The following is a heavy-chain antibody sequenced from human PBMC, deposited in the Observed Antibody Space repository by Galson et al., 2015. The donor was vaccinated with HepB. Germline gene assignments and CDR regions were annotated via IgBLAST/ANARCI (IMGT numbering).Heavy chain of an antibody. D-gene: IGHD4-17*01. CDR3: ARPESAYGDSHFDC. CDR1: GYNFTSYY. V-gene: IGHV1-46*01. CDR2: INPNGGGT. J-gene: IGHJ4*02. Sequence: SVKVSCKASGYNFTSYYVHWVRQAPGQGLEWMGIINPNGGGTRYAQKFQGRVTMTRDTSMSTVYMELRSLRSEDTAVYYCARPESAYGDSHFDCWGQGTLVTVSS.